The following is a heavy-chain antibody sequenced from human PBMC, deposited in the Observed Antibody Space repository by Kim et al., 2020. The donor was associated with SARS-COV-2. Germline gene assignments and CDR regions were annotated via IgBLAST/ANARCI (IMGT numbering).Heavy chain of an antibody. D-gene: IGHD2-15*01. CDR1: GFTVSSNY. CDR2: IYSGGST. Sequence: GGSLRLSCAASGFTVSSNYMSWVRQAPGKGLEWASVIYSGGSTYYADSVKGRFTNPRHNFKNTLYLQMNSLRAEDTAVYYCARVGKGVVAATYYYYYGIEVWGQWTMVSVSS. CDR3: ARVGKGVVAATYYYYYGIEV. V-gene: IGHV3-53*04. J-gene: IGHJ6*02.